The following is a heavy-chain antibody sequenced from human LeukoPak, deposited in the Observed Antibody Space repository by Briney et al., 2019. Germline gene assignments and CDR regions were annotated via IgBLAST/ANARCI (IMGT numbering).Heavy chain of an antibody. Sequence: GGSLRLSCAASGFTFSSYGMHWVRQAPGKGLEWVAVISYDGSNKYYADSVKGRFTISRDNSKNTLYLQMNSLRAEDTAVYYCAKAGQDYDSSGYSLDYWGQGTLVTVSS. V-gene: IGHV3-30*18. CDR1: GFTFSSYG. D-gene: IGHD3-22*01. CDR2: ISYDGSNK. CDR3: AKAGQDYDSSGYSLDY. J-gene: IGHJ4*02.